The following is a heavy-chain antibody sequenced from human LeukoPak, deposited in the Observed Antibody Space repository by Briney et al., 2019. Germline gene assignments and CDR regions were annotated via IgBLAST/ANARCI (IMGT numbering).Heavy chain of an antibody. CDR2: ISGSGGST. V-gene: IGHV3-23*01. CDR1: GFTFSSYA. D-gene: IGHD3-10*01. J-gene: IGHJ4*02. CDR3: AKDQSTYGSGGYLPLDY. Sequence: GGSLRLSCAASGFTFSSYAMSWVRQAPGKGLEWVSAISGSGGSTYYADSVKGRFTISRDNSKNTLYLQMNSLRAEDTAVYYCAKDQSTYGSGGYLPLDYWGQGTLVTVSS.